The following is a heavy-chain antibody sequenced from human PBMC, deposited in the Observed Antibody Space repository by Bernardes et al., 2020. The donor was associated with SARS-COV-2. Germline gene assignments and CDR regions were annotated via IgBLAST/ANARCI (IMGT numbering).Heavy chain of an antibody. CDR2: FDPEDGET. Sequence: ASVKVSCKVSGYTLTELSMHWVRQAPGKGLEWMGGFDPEDGETIYAQKFQGRVTMTEDTSTDTAYMELSSLRSEDTAVYYCATAGYSSSWSHHDAFDIWGQGTMVTVSS. V-gene: IGHV1-24*01. J-gene: IGHJ3*02. D-gene: IGHD6-13*01. CDR1: GYTLTELS. CDR3: ATAGYSSSWSHHDAFDI.